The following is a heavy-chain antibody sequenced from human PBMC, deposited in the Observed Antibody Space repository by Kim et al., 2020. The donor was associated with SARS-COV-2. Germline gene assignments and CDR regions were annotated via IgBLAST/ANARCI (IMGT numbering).Heavy chain of an antibody. CDR2: IRSKANGSAT. V-gene: IGHV3-73*01. Sequence: GGSLRLSCAASGFTFSSSALHWVRQASGKGLEWVGRIRSKANGSATAYAASLKGRFTTPRDASKNTAYLQMNSLKTEDTAVYYCTIVPGTTLAFWDAFGIWGQGTLVTVSS. CDR3: TIVPGTTLAFWDAFGI. CDR1: GFTFSSSA. J-gene: IGHJ3*02. D-gene: IGHD1-1*01.